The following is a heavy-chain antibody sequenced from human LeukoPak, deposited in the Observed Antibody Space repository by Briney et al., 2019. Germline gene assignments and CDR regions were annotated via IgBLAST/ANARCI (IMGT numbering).Heavy chain of an antibody. V-gene: IGHV1-18*04. D-gene: IGHD4-17*01. CDR2: ISAYNGNT. CDR1: GYTFTGYY. CDR3: ARDRDYGDYNTQDLFVY. Sequence: ASVKVSCKASGYTFTGYYMHWVRQAPGQGLEWMGWISAYNGNTNYAQRLQGRATMTTDTSTGTAYMELRSLRSDDTAVYYCARDRDYGDYNTQDLFVYWGQGTLVTVSS. J-gene: IGHJ4*02.